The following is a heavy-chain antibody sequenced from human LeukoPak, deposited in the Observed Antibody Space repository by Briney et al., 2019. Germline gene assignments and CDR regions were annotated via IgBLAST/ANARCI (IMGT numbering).Heavy chain of an antibody. CDR3: ARECLVDSGSCLDAFDI. Sequence: ASVKVSCKASGYTFTSYYMHWVRPAPGQGLEWMGIINPSGGSTSYAQKFQGRVTMTRDMSTSTVYMELSSLRSEDTAVYYCARECLVDSGSCLDAFDIWGQGTMVTVSS. CDR2: INPSGGST. CDR1: GYTFTSYY. J-gene: IGHJ3*02. V-gene: IGHV1-46*01. D-gene: IGHD1-26*01.